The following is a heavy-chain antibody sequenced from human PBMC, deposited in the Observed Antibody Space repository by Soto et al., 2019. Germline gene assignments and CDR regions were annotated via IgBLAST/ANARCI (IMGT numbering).Heavy chain of an antibody. V-gene: IGHV3-48*02. CDR1: GFTFSSYS. Sequence: GGSLRLSCAASGFTFSSYSMNWVRQAPGKGLEWVSYISSSSSTRHYADFVKGRFTISRDNAKNSLYLQMNSLRDEDTAVYFCARDPDGIIDFDYWGQGTQVTVSS. CDR2: ISSSSSTR. CDR3: ARDPDGIIDFDY. D-gene: IGHD3-10*01. J-gene: IGHJ4*02.